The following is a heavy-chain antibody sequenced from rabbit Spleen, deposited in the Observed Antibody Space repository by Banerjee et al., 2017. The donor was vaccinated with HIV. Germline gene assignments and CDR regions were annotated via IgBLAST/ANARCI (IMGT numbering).Heavy chain of an antibody. V-gene: IGHV1S40*01. CDR1: GFSFNSGYD. D-gene: IGHD8-1*01. J-gene: IGHJ6*01. Sequence: QSLEESGGGLVKPGASLTLTCKASGFSFNSGYDMCWVRQAPGKGLEWVACAYAGSSGSTYSATWAKCRFTISKTSSPTLTLQMTSLTAADTATYFCARDVGTSFSTYGMDLWGPGTLVTVS. CDR2: AYAGSSGST. CDR3: ARDVGTSFSTYGMDL.